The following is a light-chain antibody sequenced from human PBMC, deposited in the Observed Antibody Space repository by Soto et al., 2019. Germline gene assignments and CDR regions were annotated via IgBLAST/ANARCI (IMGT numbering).Light chain of an antibody. CDR2: SNN. Sequence: QSVLTQAPSASGTHGQRVTISCSGSSSNIGKNAVNWYQQLPGTAPKLFVYSNNQRPSGVPDRFSGSKSGTSASLAISGLQSEDEGVWYCSACDDSLQGRVFGGGTKLTVL. V-gene: IGLV1-44*01. J-gene: IGLJ3*02. CDR3: SACDDSLQGRV. CDR1: SSNIGKNA.